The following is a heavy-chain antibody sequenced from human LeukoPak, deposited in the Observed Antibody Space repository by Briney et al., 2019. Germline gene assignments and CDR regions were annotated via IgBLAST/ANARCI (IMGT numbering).Heavy chain of an antibody. D-gene: IGHD2-15*01. CDR2: ISYDGSNK. J-gene: IGHJ4*02. Sequence: PGGSLRLSCATSGFTISSYGMHWVRQAPGKGLEWVAVISYDGSNKYYADSVKGRFTISRDNSKNTLYLQMNSLRAEDTAVYYCALSLVVVAATQGPDYWGQGTLVTVSS. CDR1: GFTISSYG. V-gene: IGHV3-30*03. CDR3: ALSLVVVAATQGPDY.